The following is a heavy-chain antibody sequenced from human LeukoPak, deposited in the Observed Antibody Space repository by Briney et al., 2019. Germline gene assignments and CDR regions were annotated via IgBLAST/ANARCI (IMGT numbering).Heavy chain of an antibody. CDR2: ISWNGGGM. D-gene: IGHD6-6*01. J-gene: IGHJ4*02. V-gene: IGHV3-9*01. CDR3: AKDITGGRSSPYFDS. Sequence: PGGSLRLSCAASGFTFDAYAMHWVRQAPGKGLEWVSGISWNGGGMGYAVSVKGRFTISRDNAKNSLYLQMNSLGDEDTALYYCAKDITGGRSSPYFDSWGQGTLVTVSS. CDR1: GFTFDAYA.